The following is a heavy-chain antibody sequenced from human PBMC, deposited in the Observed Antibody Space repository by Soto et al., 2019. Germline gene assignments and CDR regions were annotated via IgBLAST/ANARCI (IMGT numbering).Heavy chain of an antibody. CDR3: ARHGTGVAFDY. CDR1: GGTFSSYT. V-gene: IGHV1-69*02. CDR2: IIPILGIA. D-gene: IGHD2-15*01. Sequence: QVQLVQSGAEVKKPGSSVKVSCKASGGTFSSYTISWVRQAPGQGLEWMGRIIPILGIANYAQKFQGRVTITADKSTSTAYMELSSLRSEDTAVYYCARHGTGVAFDYWGQGTLVTVSS. J-gene: IGHJ4*02.